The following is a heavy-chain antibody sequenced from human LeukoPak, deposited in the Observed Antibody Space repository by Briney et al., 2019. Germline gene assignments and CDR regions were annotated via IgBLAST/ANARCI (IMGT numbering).Heavy chain of an antibody. CDR2: INHSGST. Sequence: SETLSLTCAVYGGSFSGYYWSWIRQPPGKGLEWIGEINHSGSTNYNPSLKSRVTISVDTSKNQFSLKLSSVTAADTAVYYCARTLMYCSGGSCYYYFDYWGQGTLVTVSS. CDR3: ARTLMYCSGGSCYYYFDY. V-gene: IGHV4-34*01. J-gene: IGHJ4*02. D-gene: IGHD2-15*01. CDR1: GGSFSGYY.